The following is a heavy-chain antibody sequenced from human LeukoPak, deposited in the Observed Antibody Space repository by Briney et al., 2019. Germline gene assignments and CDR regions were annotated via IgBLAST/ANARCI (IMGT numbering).Heavy chain of an antibody. V-gene: IGHV4-39*01. J-gene: IGHJ4*02. CDR3: AGNYYDSSGYYYLDY. Sequence: KSSETLSLTCTVSGGPISSSSYYWGWIRQPPGKGLEWIGSIYYSGSTYYPPSLNSRVTISVDTSKNQFSLKLSSVTAADTAVYYCAGNYYDSSGYYYLDYWGQGTLVTVSS. CDR1: GGPISSSSYY. D-gene: IGHD3-22*01. CDR2: IYYSGST.